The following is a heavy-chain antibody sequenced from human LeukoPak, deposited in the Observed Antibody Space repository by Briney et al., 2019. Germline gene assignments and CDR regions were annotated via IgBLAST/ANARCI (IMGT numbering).Heavy chain of an antibody. V-gene: IGHV7-4-1*02. Sequence: ASVKVSCKASGYTFTNYAMNWVRQAPAQGLEWMGWINTNTGNPTYAQGFTGRFVFSLDTSVSTAYLQISSLKAEDTAVYYCARDWGTMCYYGSGSPPLNYWGQETLVSVSS. CDR2: INTNTGNP. CDR3: ARDWGTMCYYGSGSPPLNY. D-gene: IGHD3-10*01. CDR1: GYTFTNYA. J-gene: IGHJ4*02.